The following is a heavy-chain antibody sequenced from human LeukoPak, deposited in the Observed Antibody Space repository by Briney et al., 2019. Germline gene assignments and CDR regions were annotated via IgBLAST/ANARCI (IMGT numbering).Heavy chain of an antibody. J-gene: IGHJ4*02. V-gene: IGHV3-66*01. CDR1: GFTVSSNY. CDR3: ARGPTNYDILTGYWSYYFDY. Sequence: GGSLRLSCAASGFTVSSNYMSWVRQAPGKGLEWVSVIYSGGSTYYADSVKGRFTISRDNSKNTLYLQMNSLRAEDTAVYYCARGPTNYDILTGYWSYYFDYWGQGTLVTVSS. D-gene: IGHD3-9*01. CDR2: IYSGGST.